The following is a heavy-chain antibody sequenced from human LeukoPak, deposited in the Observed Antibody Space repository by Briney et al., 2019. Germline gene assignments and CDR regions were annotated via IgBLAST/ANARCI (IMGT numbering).Heavy chain of an antibody. Sequence: PSETLSLTCIVSAGSIGSNTYYWAWIRQPPGKGLEWIGTIYYSGSTNYNPSLRRRLTISIDTPKNQFSLKLSSVTAADTAVYYCARLRGGTYDFWGQGTLVAVSS. CDR1: AGSIGSNTYY. J-gene: IGHJ4*02. D-gene: IGHD1-26*01. V-gene: IGHV4-39*01. CDR2: IYYSGST. CDR3: ARLRGGTYDF.